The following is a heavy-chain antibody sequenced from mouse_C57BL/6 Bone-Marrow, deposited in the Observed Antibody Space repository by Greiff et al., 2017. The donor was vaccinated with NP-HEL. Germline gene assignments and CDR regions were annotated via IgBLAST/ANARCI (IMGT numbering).Heavy chain of an antibody. J-gene: IGHJ3*01. V-gene: IGHV1-53*01. CDR3: ARPYGNYLAWFAY. CDR2: INPSNGGT. D-gene: IGHD2-1*01. CDR1: GYTFTSYW. Sequence: QVQLQQPGTELVKPGASVKLSCKASGYTFTSYWMHWVKQRPGQGLEWIGNINPSNGGTNYNEKFKSKATLTEDKSTSTAYMQLSRLTSEDAAVYYCARPYGNYLAWFAYWGQGTLVTVSA.